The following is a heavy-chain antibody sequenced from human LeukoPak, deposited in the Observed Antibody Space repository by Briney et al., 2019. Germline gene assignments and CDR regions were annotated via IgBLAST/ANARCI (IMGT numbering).Heavy chain of an antibody. J-gene: IGHJ4*02. CDR1: GFTFSNYG. Sequence: GRSLRLSCAASGFTFSNYGMHWVRQAPGKGLDWVAVVSHDGRVKYYADSVKGRFTTSRDNSKNTLYLQMNSLRAEDTAVYYCAKDDTYYYDSSGYLLGYWGQGTLVTVSS. V-gene: IGHV3-30*18. CDR3: AKDDTYYYDSSGYLLGY. D-gene: IGHD3-22*01. CDR2: VSHDGRVK.